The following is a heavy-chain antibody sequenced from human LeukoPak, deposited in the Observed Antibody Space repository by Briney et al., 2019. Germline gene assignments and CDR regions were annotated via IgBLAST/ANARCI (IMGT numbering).Heavy chain of an antibody. CDR2: ISYDGSNK. D-gene: IGHD3-3*01. V-gene: IGHV3-30-3*01. CDR1: GFTFSSYA. Sequence: PGGSLRLSCAASGFTFSSYAMHWVRQAPGKGLEWVAVISYDGSNKYYADSVKGRFTISRDNSKNTLYLQMNSLRAEDTAVYYCARDRGLRFLECRYWGQGTLVTVSS. J-gene: IGHJ4*02. CDR3: ARDRGLRFLECRY.